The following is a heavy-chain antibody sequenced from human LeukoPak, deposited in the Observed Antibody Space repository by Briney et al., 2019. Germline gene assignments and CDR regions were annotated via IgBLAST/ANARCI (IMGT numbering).Heavy chain of an antibody. Sequence: PGGSLRLSCAASGFTFSNYWMTWVRQAPGKGLEWVANIKQDGSQKHYVDSVKGRFTISRDNANNVLDLEMNSLRAEDTALYYCARDPGGSYWGAFDLWGQGTMVSVSS. CDR1: GFTFSNYW. V-gene: IGHV3-7*01. J-gene: IGHJ3*01. D-gene: IGHD1-26*01. CDR3: ARDPGGSYWGAFDL. CDR2: IKQDGSQK.